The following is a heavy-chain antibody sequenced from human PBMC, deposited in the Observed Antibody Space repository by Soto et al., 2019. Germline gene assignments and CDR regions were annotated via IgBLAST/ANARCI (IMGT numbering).Heavy chain of an antibody. CDR3: AKDRVESGLGEIDY. D-gene: IGHD3-16*01. CDR1: GFTFSSYG. J-gene: IGHJ4*02. CDR2: ISYDGSNK. V-gene: IGHV3-30*18. Sequence: VGSLRLSCAASGFTFSSYGMHWVRQAPGKGLEWVAVISYDGSNKYYADSVKGRFTISRDNSKNTLYLQMNSLRVEDTAVYYCAKDRVESGLGEIDYWGQGTLVTVSS.